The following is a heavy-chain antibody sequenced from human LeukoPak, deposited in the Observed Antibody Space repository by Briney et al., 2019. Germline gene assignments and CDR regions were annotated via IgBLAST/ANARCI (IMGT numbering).Heavy chain of an antibody. V-gene: IGHV3-48*01. D-gene: IGHD5-24*01. CDR2: ISSSSTTI. CDR3: ARGGGGEEMATINDYFDY. Sequence: GGSLRLSCAASGFTFSGYSMNWVRQAPGKGLEWVSYISSSSTTIYYADSVKGRFTISRDNGKNSLYLQINSLRAEDTAVYYCARGGGGEEMATINDYFDYWGQGTLVTVSS. CDR1: GFTFSGYS. J-gene: IGHJ4*02.